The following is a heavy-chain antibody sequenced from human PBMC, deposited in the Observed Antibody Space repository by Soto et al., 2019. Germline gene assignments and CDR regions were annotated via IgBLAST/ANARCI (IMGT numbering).Heavy chain of an antibody. CDR2: IKQDGSEK. CDR1: GFTFSSYW. Sequence: EVQLVESGGGLVQPGGSLRLSCAASGFTFSSYWMSWVRQAPGKGLEWVANIKQDGSEKYYVDSVKGRFTISRDNAKNSLYLQMNSLRAEDTAVYYCARDRLGQWELVYYYYGTDVWGQGTTFTVSS. CDR3: ARDRLGQWELVYYYYGTDV. V-gene: IGHV3-7*03. D-gene: IGHD1-26*01. J-gene: IGHJ6*02.